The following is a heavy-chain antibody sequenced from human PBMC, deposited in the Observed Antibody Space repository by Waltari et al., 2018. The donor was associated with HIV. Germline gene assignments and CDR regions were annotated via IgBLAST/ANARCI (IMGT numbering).Heavy chain of an antibody. Sequence: QVQLQESGPGLVKPSETLSLTCTVSGGSISSYYWSWIRQPPGKGLEWIGYIYYSGSTNYNPSLKSRVTISVDTSKNQFSLKLNSVTAADTAVYYCARDDYNFYRRDWYFDLWGRGTLVTVSS. J-gene: IGHJ2*01. CDR3: ARDDYNFYRRDWYFDL. CDR2: IYYSGST. V-gene: IGHV4-59*01. D-gene: IGHD3-3*01. CDR1: GGSISSYY.